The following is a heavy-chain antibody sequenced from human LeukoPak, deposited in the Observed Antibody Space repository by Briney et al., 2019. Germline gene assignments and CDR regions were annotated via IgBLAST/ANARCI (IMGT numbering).Heavy chain of an antibody. Sequence: PSETLSLTCAVYGGSFSSYYWSWIRQPAGKGLEWIGRIYTSGSTNYNPSLKSRVTMSVDTSKNQFSLKLSSVTAADTAVYYCARDRIVVVPAANTYYYYYMDVWGKGTTVTVSS. CDR3: ARDRIVVVPAANTYYYYYMDV. CDR2: IYTSGST. J-gene: IGHJ6*03. V-gene: IGHV4-4*07. D-gene: IGHD2-2*01. CDR1: GGSFSSYY.